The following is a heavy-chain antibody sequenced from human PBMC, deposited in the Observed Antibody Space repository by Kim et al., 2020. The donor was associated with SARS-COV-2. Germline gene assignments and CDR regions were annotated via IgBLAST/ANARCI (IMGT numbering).Heavy chain of an antibody. D-gene: IGHD3-3*01. CDR1: GFTFSSYA. Sequence: GGSLRLSCAASGFTFSSYAMSWVRQAPGKGLEWVSAISGSGGSTYYADSVKGRFTISRDNSKNTLYLQMNSLRAEDTAVYYCAKDHYDFWSGYLRGPFGYWGPGTLVTVSS. V-gene: IGHV3-23*01. CDR2: ISGSGGST. J-gene: IGHJ4*02. CDR3: AKDHYDFWSGYLRGPFGY.